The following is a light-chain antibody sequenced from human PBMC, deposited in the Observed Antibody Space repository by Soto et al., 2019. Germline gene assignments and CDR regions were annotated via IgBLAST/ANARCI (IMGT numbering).Light chain of an antibody. J-gene: IGLJ1*01. Sequence: QSALTQFASVSGSPGQSITVSCTGTSRDVGAYNYVSWYQQHPGKAPKLMIYDVSNRPSGVSNRFSGSKSGNTASLTISGLQAEDEADYYCSSYTSSSTYVFGTGTKLTVL. CDR1: SRDVGAYNY. V-gene: IGLV2-14*01. CDR2: DVS. CDR3: SSYTSSSTYV.